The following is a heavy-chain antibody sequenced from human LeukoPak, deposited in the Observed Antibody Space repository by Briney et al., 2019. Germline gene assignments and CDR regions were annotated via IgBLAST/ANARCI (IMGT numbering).Heavy chain of an antibody. CDR2: INSDGSST. CDR1: GFTFSSYW. J-gene: IGHJ6*03. Sequence: PGGSLRLSCAASGFTFSSYWMHWVRQAPGKGLVWVSRINSDGSSTSYADSVKGRFTISRDNSKNTLYLQMNSLTADDTAVYHCAKMGPNSSGWYGTYHMYYYMSVWGKGTTVTVSS. V-gene: IGHV3-74*01. CDR3: AKMGPNSSGWYGTYHMYYYMSV. D-gene: IGHD6-19*01.